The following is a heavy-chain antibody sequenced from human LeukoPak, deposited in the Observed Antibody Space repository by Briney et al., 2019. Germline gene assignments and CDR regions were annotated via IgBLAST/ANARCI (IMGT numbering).Heavy chain of an antibody. V-gene: IGHV5-51*01. CDR2: IYPGDSDT. Sequence: GESLKISCKGSGYSFTSYWIGWVRQMPGKGLEWMGIIYPGDSDTRYSPSFQGQVTISADKSISTAYLQWSSLKASDTAMYYCARVVLGFRVVIGGYNWFDPWGQGTLVTVSS. D-gene: IGHD3-3*01. J-gene: IGHJ5*02. CDR1: GYSFTSYW. CDR3: ARVVLGFRVVIGGYNWFDP.